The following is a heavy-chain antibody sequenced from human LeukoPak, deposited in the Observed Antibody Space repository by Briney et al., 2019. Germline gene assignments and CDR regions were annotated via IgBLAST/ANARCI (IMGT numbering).Heavy chain of an antibody. CDR1: GFTFSSYG. J-gene: IGHJ4*02. Sequence: QPGRSLRLSCAASGFTFSSYGMHWVRQAPGKGLEWVAVIWYDGSNKYYADSVKGRFTISRDNSKNTLYLQMNSLRAEDTAVYYCATLRIAAAGADFDYWGQGTLVTVFS. CDR2: IWYDGSNK. V-gene: IGHV3-33*01. D-gene: IGHD6-13*01. CDR3: ATLRIAAAGADFDY.